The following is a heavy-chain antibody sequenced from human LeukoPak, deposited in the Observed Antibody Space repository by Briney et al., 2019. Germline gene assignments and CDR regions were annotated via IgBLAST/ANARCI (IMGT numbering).Heavy chain of an antibody. Sequence: SETLSLTCTVSGGSISSYYWSWIRQPAGKGLEWIGRIYTSGSTNYNPSLKSRVTISVDTSKNQFSLKLSSVTAADTAVYYCARGGGLRYFDWLLSWGQGTLVTVSS. CDR1: GGSISSYY. CDR2: IYTSGST. D-gene: IGHD3-9*01. CDR3: ARGGGLRYFDWLLS. J-gene: IGHJ5*02. V-gene: IGHV4-4*07.